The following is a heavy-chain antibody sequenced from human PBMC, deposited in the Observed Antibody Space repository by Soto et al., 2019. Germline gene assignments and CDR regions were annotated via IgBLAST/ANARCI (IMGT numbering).Heavy chain of an antibody. CDR1: GYSFTKYG. J-gene: IGHJ6*02. V-gene: IGHV1-3*01. D-gene: IGHD2-2*01. Sequence: QVQLVQSGTVVKKPGASVKVSCKTSGYSFTKYGLHWVRQAPGQRLEWMGWINPGNGDTKYSQKFQGRVTITRDTSATTAYMELSSLRSEDSAVFYCARTDCSSTSCYNYYYYGMDVWGQGTTVTVSS. CDR2: INPGNGDT. CDR3: ARTDCSSTSCYNYYYYGMDV.